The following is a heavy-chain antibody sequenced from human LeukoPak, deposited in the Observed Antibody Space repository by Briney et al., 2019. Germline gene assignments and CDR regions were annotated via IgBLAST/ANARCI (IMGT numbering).Heavy chain of an antibody. V-gene: IGHV3-66*01. CDR1: GFTFSSNY. Sequence: GGSLRLSCAASGFTFSSNYMSGVRQAPGKGLEWVSVIYSGGGTYYADSVKGRFTISRDNSKNTLYLQMNSLRGEDTAVYYCARCTTGKTFGSLREIKKSREIDYWGQGTLVTVSS. CDR2: IYSGGGT. CDR3: ARCTTGKTFGSLREIKKSREIDY. J-gene: IGHJ4*02. D-gene: IGHD1-1*01.